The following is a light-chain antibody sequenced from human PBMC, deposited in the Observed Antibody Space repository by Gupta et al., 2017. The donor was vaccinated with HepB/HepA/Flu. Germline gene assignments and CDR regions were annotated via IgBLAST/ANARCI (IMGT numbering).Light chain of an antibody. CDR2: AAS. J-gene: IGKJ4*01. Sequence: DIQMTQPPSSRSASVGDRVTITCRASQNIDSYLNWYQHKPGKAPKLLIYAASRLQSGVPSRFSGSGSGTDFTLTISSLRPEDFGTYYCQQSTSTPLTFGGGTKVEIK. V-gene: IGKV1-39*01. CDR3: QQSTSTPLT. CDR1: QNIDSY.